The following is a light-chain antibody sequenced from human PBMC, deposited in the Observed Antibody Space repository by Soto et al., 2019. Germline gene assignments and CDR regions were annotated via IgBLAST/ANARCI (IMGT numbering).Light chain of an antibody. CDR1: QSISNW. CDR2: KAS. CDR3: QQYSSYSWS. Sequence: DIQMTQSPSTLSASVGDSVTITCRASQSISNWLAWYQQKPGKAPKLLIYKASSLESGVPSRFSGSGSGTEFTLTITSLQPDDSATYYCQQYSSYSWSFGQGTKVDI. V-gene: IGKV1-5*03. J-gene: IGKJ1*01.